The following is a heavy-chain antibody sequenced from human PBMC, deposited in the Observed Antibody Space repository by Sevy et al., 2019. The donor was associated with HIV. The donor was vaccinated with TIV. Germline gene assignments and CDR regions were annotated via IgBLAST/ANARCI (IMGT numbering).Heavy chain of an antibody. CDR2: INPNSGGT. D-gene: IGHD4-17*01. CDR1: GYTFTGYY. CDR3: ARERATTVTNIYYFDY. J-gene: IGHJ4*02. V-gene: IGHV1-2*05. Sequence: ASVKVSCKASGYTFTGYYMHWVRQAPGQGLEWMGRINPNSGGTNYAQKFQGRVTMTRDTSISTAYMELSRLRSDDTDVYYCARERATTVTNIYYFDYWGQGTLVTVSS.